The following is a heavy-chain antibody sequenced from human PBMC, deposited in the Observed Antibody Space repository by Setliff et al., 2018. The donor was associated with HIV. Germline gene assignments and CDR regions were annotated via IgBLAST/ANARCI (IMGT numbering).Heavy chain of an antibody. CDR2: ISAYNGNT. Sequence: ASVKVSCKASGYTFTSYGISWVRQAPGQGLEWMGWISAYNGNTNYAQKFQGRVTMTRDTSISTAYMEVSRLRSDDTAVYYCARDQPTVYYTSWYDSGEYNWFDPWGQGTLVTVSS. CDR3: ARDQPTVYYTSWYDSGEYNWFDP. V-gene: IGHV1-18*01. D-gene: IGHD6-13*01. J-gene: IGHJ5*02. CDR1: GYTFTSYG.